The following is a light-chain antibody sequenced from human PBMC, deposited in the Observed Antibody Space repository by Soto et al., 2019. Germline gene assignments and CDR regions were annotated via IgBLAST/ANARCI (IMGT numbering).Light chain of an antibody. CDR2: RNN. Sequence: QSVLTQPPSASGTPGQRVPISCSGSIGVNCVCWFQQLPGPAPKLLTYRNNQRPSGVPDRFSGSKSGTAASLDISGLRSEDEADYCCTAWNASLSGPVVGGGTKLAVL. J-gene: IGLJ2*01. CDR1: IGVNC. CDR3: TAWNASLSGPV. V-gene: IGLV1-47*01.